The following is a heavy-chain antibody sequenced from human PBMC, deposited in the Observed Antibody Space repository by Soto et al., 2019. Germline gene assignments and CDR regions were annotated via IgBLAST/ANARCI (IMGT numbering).Heavy chain of an antibody. CDR1: GGSISSYY. V-gene: IGHV4-59*08. CDR3: ARRYSSGFDY. Sequence: SETLSLTCTVSGGSISSYYWNWIRQPPGKGLEWIGDIYYSGSTNYNPSLKSRVTISVDTSKNQFSLNLSSVTAADTAVYYCARRYSSGFDYWGQGTLVTVSS. CDR2: IYYSGST. J-gene: IGHJ4*02. D-gene: IGHD6-19*01.